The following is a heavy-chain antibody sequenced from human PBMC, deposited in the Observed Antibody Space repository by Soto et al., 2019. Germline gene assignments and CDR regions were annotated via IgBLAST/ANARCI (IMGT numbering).Heavy chain of an antibody. Sequence: GGSLRLSCAASGFTFDDYAMHWVRQAPGKGLEWVSGISWNSGSIGYADSVKGRFTISRDNAKNSLYLQMNSLRAEDTALYYCAKDISLSGGSWYDYYYYMDVWGKGTTVTVSS. CDR2: ISWNSGSI. CDR1: GFTFDDYA. V-gene: IGHV3-9*01. CDR3: AKDISLSGGSWYDYYYYMDV. D-gene: IGHD6-13*01. J-gene: IGHJ6*03.